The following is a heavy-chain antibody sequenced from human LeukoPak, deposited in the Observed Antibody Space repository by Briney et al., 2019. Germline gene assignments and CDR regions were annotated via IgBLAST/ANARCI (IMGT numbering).Heavy chain of an antibody. CDR2: ISSSGSTI. CDR1: GFTFSSYE. V-gene: IGHV3-48*03. CDR3: ASEPAGYSSGWFDY. J-gene: IGHJ4*02. D-gene: IGHD6-19*01. Sequence: GGSLRLSCAASGFTFSSYEMNWVSQAPGKGLEWVSYISSSGSTIYYADSVKGRFTISRDNAKNSLYLQMNSLRAEDTAVYYCASEPAGYSSGWFDYWGQGTLVTVSS.